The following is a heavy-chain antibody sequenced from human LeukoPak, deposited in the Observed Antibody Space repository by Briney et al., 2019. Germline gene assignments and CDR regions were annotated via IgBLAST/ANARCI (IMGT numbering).Heavy chain of an antibody. Sequence: SVKVSCKASGGTFSSYAISLVRQAPGQGLEWMGRIIPILGIANYAQKFQGRVTITADKSTSTAYMELSSLRSEDAAVYYCASLMVRATYYYYGMDLWGQGTTVTVSS. CDR3: ASLMVRATYYYYGMDL. V-gene: IGHV1-69*04. D-gene: IGHD3-10*01. J-gene: IGHJ6*02. CDR2: IIPILGIA. CDR1: GGTFSSYA.